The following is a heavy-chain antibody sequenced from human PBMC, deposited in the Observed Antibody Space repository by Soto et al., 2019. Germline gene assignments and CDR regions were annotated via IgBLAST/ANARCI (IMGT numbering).Heavy chain of an antibody. D-gene: IGHD3-16*01. V-gene: IGHV3-21*06. J-gene: IGHJ1*01. CDR2: ISDDSSYT. CDR1: GFMFSAYT. Sequence: PGGSLRLSCAASGFMFSAYTMNWVRQAPGKGLEWLSSISDDSSYTDYADSLRGRFTVSRDNARNSLYLQIDSLGVEDTAVYYCATPYYFNHWGPGTQVTVSS. CDR3: ATPYYFNH.